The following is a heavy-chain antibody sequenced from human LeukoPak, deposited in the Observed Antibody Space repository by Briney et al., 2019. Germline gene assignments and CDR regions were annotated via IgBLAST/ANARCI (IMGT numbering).Heavy chain of an antibody. CDR2: ISSSGTTI. D-gene: IGHD2-15*01. J-gene: IGHJ4*02. Sequence: GGSLRLSCAASGFTFSSFEMNWVRQAPGKGLEWVSYISSSGTTIYYADSVRGRFTFSRDNAMNSLYLQMNSLRAEDTAVYYCARDLFSGRGAIDCWGQGTLVTVSS. V-gene: IGHV3-48*03. CDR3: ARDLFSGRGAIDC. CDR1: GFTFSSFE.